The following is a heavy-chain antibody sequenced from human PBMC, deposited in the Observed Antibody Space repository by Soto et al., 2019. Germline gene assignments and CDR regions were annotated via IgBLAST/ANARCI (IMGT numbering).Heavy chain of an antibody. Sequence: PSETLSLTCAVYGGSFSSFYWIWIRQPPGKGLEWIGEINHSGSTKYNPSLKSRVTISVDTSKNQFSLKLSSVTAADTAVYYCARGVNVEVTAVAPDKGDAFDIWGQGTMVTVSS. CDR3: ARGVNVEVTAVAPDKGDAFDI. CDR1: GGSFSSFY. J-gene: IGHJ3*02. V-gene: IGHV4-34*01. CDR2: INHSGST. D-gene: IGHD2-21*02.